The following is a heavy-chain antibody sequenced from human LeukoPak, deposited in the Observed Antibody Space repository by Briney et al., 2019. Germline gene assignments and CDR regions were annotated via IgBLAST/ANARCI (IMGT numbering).Heavy chain of an antibody. CDR1: EFSVGSNY. CDR3: ARAGYCSRGTCYSGDS. CDR2: IYSGGST. D-gene: IGHD2-15*01. Sequence: GGSLRLSCAASEFSVGSNYMTWVRQAPGKGLEWVSLIYSGGSTYYADSVKGRFTISRDNAKNSLYLQMNSLRAEDTAVYYCARAGYCSRGTCYSGDSWGQGTLVTVSS. J-gene: IGHJ4*02. V-gene: IGHV3-66*01.